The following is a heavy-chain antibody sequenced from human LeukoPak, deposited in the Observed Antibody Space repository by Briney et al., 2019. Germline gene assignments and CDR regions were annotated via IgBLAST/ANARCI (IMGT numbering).Heavy chain of an antibody. D-gene: IGHD7-27*01. CDR2: IKQDGTQT. Sequence: GGSPRLSCAGSRFTFTSYWMNWVRQAPGKGLEWVANIKQDGTQTYYVDSVKGRFTISRDNARSSLYLQMNSLRVEDTAVYYCASDLSQTGAFNIWGQGTMVTVSS. V-gene: IGHV3-7*01. CDR1: RFTFTSYW. CDR3: ASDLSQTGAFNI. J-gene: IGHJ3*02.